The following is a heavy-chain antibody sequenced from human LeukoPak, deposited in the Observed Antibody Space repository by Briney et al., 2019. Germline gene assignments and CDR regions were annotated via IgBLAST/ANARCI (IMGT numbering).Heavy chain of an antibody. CDR1: GFTFSSYS. D-gene: IGHD3-3*01. CDR2: ISSSSSYI. Sequence: GGSLRLSCAASGFTFSSYSMNWVRQAPGKGLEWVSSISSSSSYIYYADSVKGRSTISRDNAKNSLYLQMNSLRAEDTAVYYCARDRVRFLEWLSDGTMGAFDIWGQGTMVTVSS. CDR3: ARDRVRFLEWLSDGTMGAFDI. V-gene: IGHV3-21*01. J-gene: IGHJ3*02.